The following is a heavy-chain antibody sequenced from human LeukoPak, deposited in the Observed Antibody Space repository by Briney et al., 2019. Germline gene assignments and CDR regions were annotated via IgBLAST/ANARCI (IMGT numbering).Heavy chain of an antibody. CDR2: ISWNSGSI. CDR3: AKAPGDYEYFQH. Sequence: SLRLSCAGSGFTFDDHAMHWVWQAPGKGLEWVSGISWNSGSIGYADSVKGRFTISRDNAKNSLYLQMNSLRAEDTALYYCAKAPGDYEYFQHWGQGTLVTVST. J-gene: IGHJ1*01. CDR1: GFTFDDHA. D-gene: IGHD4-17*01. V-gene: IGHV3-9*01.